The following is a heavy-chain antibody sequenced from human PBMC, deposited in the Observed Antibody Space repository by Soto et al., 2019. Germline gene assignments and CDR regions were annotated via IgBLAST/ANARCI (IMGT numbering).Heavy chain of an antibody. CDR2: IYNDGTT. CDR3: VRPLPSGQTHARDV. V-gene: IGHV3-53*01. CDR1: GLPVAGSY. J-gene: IGHJ6*02. Sequence: PGGSLRLSCVASGLPVAGSYTACVRQAPGKGLEWVSVIYNDGTTYYSQSVEGRFTISRDTSKNTLYLQMDRLRDEDTAVYYCVRPLPSGQTHARDVWGQGTTVTVSS. D-gene: IGHD3-10*01.